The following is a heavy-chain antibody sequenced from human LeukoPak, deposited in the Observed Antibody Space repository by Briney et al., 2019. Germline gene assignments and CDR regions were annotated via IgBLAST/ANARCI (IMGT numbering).Heavy chain of an antibody. CDR3: AKGAITHLHAYYYYYMDV. J-gene: IGHJ6*03. V-gene: IGHV3-9*01. CDR2: ISWNSGSI. Sequence: GGSLRLSCAASGFTFADYAMHWVRQAPGKGLEWVSGISWNSGSIGYADSVKGRFTISRDNAKNSLYLQMNSLRAEDTALYYCAKGAITHLHAYYYYYMDVWGKGTTVTVSS. CDR1: GFTFADYA.